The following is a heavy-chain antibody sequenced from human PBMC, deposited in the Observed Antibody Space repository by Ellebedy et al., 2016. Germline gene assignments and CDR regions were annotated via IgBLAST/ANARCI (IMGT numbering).Heavy chain of an antibody. V-gene: IGHV4-4*07. CDR3: ARVRGGSSWDVYFDH. Sequence: SETLSLTXTVSGGSISSYYWSWIRQPAGKGLEWIGRVYTSGSTNYNPSLKSRVTMSVDTSKNQFSLKLSSVTAADTAVYYCARVRGGSSWDVYFDHWGQGALVTVSS. CDR1: GGSISSYY. D-gene: IGHD6-13*01. CDR2: VYTSGST. J-gene: IGHJ4*02.